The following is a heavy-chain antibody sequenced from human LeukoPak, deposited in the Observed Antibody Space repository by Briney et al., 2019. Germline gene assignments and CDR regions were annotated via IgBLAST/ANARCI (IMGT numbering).Heavy chain of an antibody. CDR1: GFTFSSYS. D-gene: IGHD3-16*01. V-gene: IGHV3-21*01. CDR3: ARSTSDYVPNWFDP. J-gene: IGHJ5*02. Sequence: PGGSLRLSCAASGFTFSSYSMNWVRQAPGKGLEWVSSISSSSSYIYYADSVKGRFTISRDNAKNSLYLQMNSLRAEDTAVYYCARSTSDYVPNWFDPWGQGTLVTVSS. CDR2: ISSSSSYI.